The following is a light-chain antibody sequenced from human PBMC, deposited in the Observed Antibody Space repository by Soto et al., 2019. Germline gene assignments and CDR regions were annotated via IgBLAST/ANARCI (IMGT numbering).Light chain of an antibody. Sequence: QSALTQSASVSGSPGQSISISSTGTSSDIGGYNYVSWYQQHPDKAPKLMIFEVSNRPSGVSNRFSGSKSGNTASLTISGLLPEDEADYYCSSYTTSSTVAFGGGTKLTVL. CDR3: SSYTTSSTVA. V-gene: IGLV2-14*01. CDR1: SSDIGGYNY. J-gene: IGLJ2*01. CDR2: EVS.